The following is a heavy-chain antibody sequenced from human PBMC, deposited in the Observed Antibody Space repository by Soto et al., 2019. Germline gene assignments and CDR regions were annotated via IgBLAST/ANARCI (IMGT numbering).Heavy chain of an antibody. Sequence: SETLSLTCTVSGGSISSGSYYWSWIRQHPGKGLEWIGYIYYTGSTYYNPSLKSRVTISVDTSKNQFSLKLSSVTAADTAVYYCARVSVGGYYKYNWFDPWGQGTLVTVSS. CDR1: GGSISSGSYY. CDR3: ARVSVGGYYKYNWFDP. CDR2: IYYTGST. D-gene: IGHD3-3*01. V-gene: IGHV4-31*03. J-gene: IGHJ5*02.